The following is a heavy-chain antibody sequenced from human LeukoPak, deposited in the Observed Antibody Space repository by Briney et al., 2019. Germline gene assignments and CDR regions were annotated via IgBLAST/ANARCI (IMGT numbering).Heavy chain of an antibody. CDR3: ASTYYYDSSGYWVSYSFDY. V-gene: IGHV4-59*08. Sequence: PSETLSLTCTVSGGSISSYYWSWIRQPPGKGLEWIGYIYYSGSTNYNPSLKSRVTISVDTSKNQFSLKLSSVTAADTAVYYCASTYYYDSSGYWVSYSFDYWGQGTLVTVSS. D-gene: IGHD3-22*01. CDR1: GGSISSYY. J-gene: IGHJ4*02. CDR2: IYYSGST.